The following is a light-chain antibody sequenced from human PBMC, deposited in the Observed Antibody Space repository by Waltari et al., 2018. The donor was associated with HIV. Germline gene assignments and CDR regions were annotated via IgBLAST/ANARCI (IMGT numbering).Light chain of an antibody. Sequence: IVLTQSPDSLAVSLGESAPINRTTSQSVLYNSNSKNYLSWYQQRPGQPPKLLIYWASTRESGVPDRFSGSASGTDFTLTISGLQAEDVAVYYCHQYYTTPWAFGQGTKVEIK. CDR1: QSVLYNSNSKNY. CDR3: HQYYTTPWA. J-gene: IGKJ1*01. CDR2: WAS. V-gene: IGKV4-1*01.